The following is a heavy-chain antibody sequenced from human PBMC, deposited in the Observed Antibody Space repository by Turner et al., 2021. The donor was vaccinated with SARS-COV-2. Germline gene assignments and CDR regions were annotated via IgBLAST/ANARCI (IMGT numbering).Heavy chain of an antibody. Sequence: EVQLVESGGGLVKPGGSLRLSCAASGFTFSNAWVSWFRQAPGKGLGGAGRINRKTDGGTADCAAPVKGRFTISRDDSKNTLYLQMNSLKTEDTAVYYCTTGKTYYYVSSAYYYSVDYWGQGTLVTVSS. V-gene: IGHV3-15*01. CDR2: INRKTDGGTA. D-gene: IGHD3-22*01. J-gene: IGHJ4*02. CDR1: GFTFSNAW. CDR3: TTGKTYYYVSSAYYYSVDY.